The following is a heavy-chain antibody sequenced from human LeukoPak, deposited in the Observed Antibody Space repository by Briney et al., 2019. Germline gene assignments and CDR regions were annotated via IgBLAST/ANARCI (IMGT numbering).Heavy chain of an antibody. J-gene: IGHJ4*02. CDR2: FYYSGTT. V-gene: IGHV4-39*07. D-gene: IGHD2-2*01. CDR1: GGSISSSSYY. CDR3: ASGYAQDY. Sequence: SETLSLTCTVSGGSISSSSYYWGWLRQPPGKGLEWIGSFYYSGTTYYNPSLKSRVTISVDTSKNQFSLKLSSVTAADTAVYYCASGYAQDYWGQGTLVTVSS.